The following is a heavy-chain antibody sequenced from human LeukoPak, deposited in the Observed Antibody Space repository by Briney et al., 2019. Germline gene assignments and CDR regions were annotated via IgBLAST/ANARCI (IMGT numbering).Heavy chain of an antibody. V-gene: IGHV4-59*01. CDR3: ARGGVLTGYFIVTGGAFDI. CDR2: IYYSGST. J-gene: IGHJ3*02. Sequence: PSETLSLTCTVSGGSISSYYWSWIRQPPGKGLEWIGYIYYSGSTNYNPSLKSRVTISVDTSKNQFSLKLSSVTAEDTAVYYCARGGVLTGYFIVTGGAFDIWGQGTMVTVSS. CDR1: GGSISSYY. D-gene: IGHD3-9*01.